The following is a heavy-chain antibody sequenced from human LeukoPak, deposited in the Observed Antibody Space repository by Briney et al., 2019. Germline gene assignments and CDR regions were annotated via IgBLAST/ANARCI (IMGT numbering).Heavy chain of an antibody. V-gene: IGHV3-30*18. J-gene: IGHJ4*02. D-gene: IGHD2-2*01. CDR1: GFTFSSYG. CDR3: AKETQDIVVVPAAMRFDY. CDR2: ISYDGSNK. Sequence: PGRSLRLSCAASGFTFSSYGMHWVRQAPGKGLEWVAVISYDGSNKYYADSVKGRFTISRDNSKNTLYLQMNSLRAEDTAVYYCAKETQDIVVVPAAMRFDYWGQGTLVTVSP.